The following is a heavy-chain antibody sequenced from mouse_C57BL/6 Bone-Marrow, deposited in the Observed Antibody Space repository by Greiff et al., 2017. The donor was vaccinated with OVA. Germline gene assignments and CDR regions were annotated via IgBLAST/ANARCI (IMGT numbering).Heavy chain of an antibody. Sequence: VQRVESGGGLVKPGGSLKLSCAASGFTFSSYAMSWVRQTPEKRLEWVATISDGGSYTYYPDNVKGRFTISRDNAKNNLYLQMSHLKSEDTAMYYCAREGDGNYGDAMDYWGQGTSVTVSS. CDR1: GFTFSSYA. D-gene: IGHD2-1*01. CDR3: AREGDGNYGDAMDY. J-gene: IGHJ4*01. V-gene: IGHV5-4*01. CDR2: ISDGGSYT.